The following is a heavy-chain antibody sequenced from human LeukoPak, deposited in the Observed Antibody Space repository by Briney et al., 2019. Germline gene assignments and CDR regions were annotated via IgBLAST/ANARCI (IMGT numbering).Heavy chain of an antibody. CDR2: ISSEGGRK. D-gene: IGHD3-16*01. CDR1: GFSFSRFS. Sequence: GGSLRLSCSASGFSFSRFSMHWVRQAPGKGLEYVSSISSEGGRKYYPDSVKGRFTISRDNSKNILYLQMSSLRAEDTAVYYCARYTSSPGEGMDVWGQGTTVTVSS. V-gene: IGHV3-64D*08. CDR3: ARYTSSPGEGMDV. J-gene: IGHJ6*02.